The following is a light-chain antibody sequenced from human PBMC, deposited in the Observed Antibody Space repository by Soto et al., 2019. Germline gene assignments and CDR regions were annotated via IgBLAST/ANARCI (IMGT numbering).Light chain of an antibody. V-gene: IGLV2-14*01. CDR1: SSDVGGYNF. CDR3: SSYTSISTYV. CDR2: DVT. J-gene: IGLJ1*01. Sequence: QSVLTQPASVSGSPGQSITISCTGTSSDVGGYNFVSWYQQHPDKAPKLMIYDVTNRPSGVSNRFSGSKSGNTASLTISGLQAEDEADCYCSSYTSISTYVFGTGTKVTV.